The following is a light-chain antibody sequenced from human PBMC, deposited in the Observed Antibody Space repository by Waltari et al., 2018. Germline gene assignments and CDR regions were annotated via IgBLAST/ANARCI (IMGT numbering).Light chain of an antibody. V-gene: IGKV1-39*01. CDR1: QSISNY. J-gene: IGKJ3*01. CDR3: QQTYTTPG. CDR2: GAS. Sequence: DIQMTQSPSSLSASVGDRVTITCRTSQSISNYLNWYQQKPGKAPKLLIYGASSLQSGVPARFSGSGSGTDFTLTISSLQPEDFATYYCQQTYTTPGFGPGTKVDIK.